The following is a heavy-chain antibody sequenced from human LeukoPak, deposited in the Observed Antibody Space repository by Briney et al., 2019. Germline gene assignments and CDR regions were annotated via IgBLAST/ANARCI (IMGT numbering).Heavy chain of an antibody. Sequence: GDSLKISCKGTGYSFTSYWIGWVRQMPGKGLEWMGIIYPGDSDTRYSPSFQGQVTISADKSINTAYLQWSSLKVSDTAMYYCASPRSNGWDYWGQGTLVTVSS. CDR1: GYSFTSYW. V-gene: IGHV5-51*01. CDR2: IYPGDSDT. D-gene: IGHD1-26*01. CDR3: ASPRSNGWDY. J-gene: IGHJ4*02.